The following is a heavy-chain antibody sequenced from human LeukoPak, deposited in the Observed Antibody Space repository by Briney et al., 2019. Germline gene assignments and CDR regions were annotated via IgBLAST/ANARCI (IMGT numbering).Heavy chain of an antibody. CDR1: GGSVTTYY. CDR3: ARVAGYYDFWSGYYTGFDY. D-gene: IGHD3-3*01. Sequence: SETLSLTCTVSGGSVTTYYWSWIRQSAGKGLEWIGHISTSGTTTYNPSLKSRVTMSVDTSKNQFSLKLTSVTAADTAVYYCARVAGYYDFWSGYYTGFDYWGQGTLVTVSS. CDR2: ISTSGTT. V-gene: IGHV4-4*07. J-gene: IGHJ4*02.